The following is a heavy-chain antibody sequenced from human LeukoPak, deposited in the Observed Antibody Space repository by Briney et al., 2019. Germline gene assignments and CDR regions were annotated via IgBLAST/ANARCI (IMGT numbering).Heavy chain of an antibody. CDR2: IYTRGST. J-gene: IGHJ4*02. V-gene: IGHV4-4*07. CDR3: ARDSRSWRTYYFDY. D-gene: IGHD6-13*01. Sequence: SETLSLTCTVSGGSISSYYWSWIRQPAGKGLEWIGRIYTRGSTNYNPSLKSRVTMSVDTSKNQFFLTLSSVTAADTAVYYCARDSRSWRTYYFDYWGQGTLVTVSS. CDR1: GGSISSYY.